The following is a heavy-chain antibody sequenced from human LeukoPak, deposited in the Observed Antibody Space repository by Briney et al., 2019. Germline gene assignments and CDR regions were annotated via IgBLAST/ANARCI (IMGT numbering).Heavy chain of an antibody. V-gene: IGHV3-30*04. CDR1: GFTFSSYA. J-gene: IGHJ4*02. Sequence: GGSLRLSCAASGFTFSSYAMHWVRQAPGKGLEWVAVISYDGSNKYYADSVKGRFTISRDNSKNTLYLQMNSLRAEDTAVYYCARERVTSYLEIDYWGQGTLVTVSS. CDR3: ARERVTSYLEIDY. CDR2: ISYDGSNK. D-gene: IGHD5-18*01.